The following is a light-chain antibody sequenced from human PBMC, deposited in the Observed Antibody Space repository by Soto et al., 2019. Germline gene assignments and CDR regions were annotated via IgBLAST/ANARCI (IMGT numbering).Light chain of an antibody. CDR3: SSFAGSNNFPYV. CDR2: EIN. V-gene: IGLV2-8*01. Sequence: TQRPSACGSPGQSFTISCTGTISDVCAYDYVSWYQQHPGKAPKLMIYEINKRPSGVPDRFSGSKSGNTASLTVSGLQAEDEVDYYCSSFAGSNNFPYVFGTGTKVTVL. CDR1: ISDVCAYDY. J-gene: IGLJ1*01.